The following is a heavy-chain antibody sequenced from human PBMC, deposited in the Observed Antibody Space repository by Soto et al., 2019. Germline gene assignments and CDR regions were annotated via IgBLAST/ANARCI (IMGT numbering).Heavy chain of an antibody. CDR1: GYPFTSYG. D-gene: IGHD1-26*01. CDR2: SSAYNANT. CDR3: ARDLYSGTEFEY. J-gene: IGHJ4*02. Sequence: SVKVSCKASGYPFTSYGFSWVRQAPGQGLEWMGWSSAYNANTKYAQKFQGRVTMTTDASTSTAYMELRSLTSDDTAVYYCARDLYSGTEFEYWGQGTMVTVSS. V-gene: IGHV1-18*04.